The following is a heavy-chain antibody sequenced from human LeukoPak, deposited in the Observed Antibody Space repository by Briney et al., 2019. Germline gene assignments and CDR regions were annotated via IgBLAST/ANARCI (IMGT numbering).Heavy chain of an antibody. V-gene: IGHV3-21*01. J-gene: IGHJ4*02. D-gene: IGHD1-26*01. CDR1: GFTFSSYS. Sequence: GGSLRLSCAASGFTFSSYSMNWVRQAPGKGLEWVSSISSSSSYIHYADSVKGRFTISRDNAKNSLYLQMNSLRAEDTAVYYCARDRPGVGATDFDYWGQGTLVTVSS. CDR3: ARDRPGVGATDFDY. CDR2: ISSSSSYI.